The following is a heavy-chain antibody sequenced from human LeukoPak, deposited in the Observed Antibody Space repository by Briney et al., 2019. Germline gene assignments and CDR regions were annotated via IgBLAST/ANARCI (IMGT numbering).Heavy chain of an antibody. Sequence: PGGSLRLSCAASGFTFSDYYMSWIRQAPGKGLEWVSYISSSGSTIYYADSVKGRFTISRDNAKNSLYLQMNSLRAEDTAVYYCARDRRKQQLVFDYWGQGTLVTVSS. CDR2: ISSSGSTI. CDR1: GFTFSDYY. J-gene: IGHJ4*02. CDR3: ARDRRKQQLVFDY. V-gene: IGHV3-11*04. D-gene: IGHD6-13*01.